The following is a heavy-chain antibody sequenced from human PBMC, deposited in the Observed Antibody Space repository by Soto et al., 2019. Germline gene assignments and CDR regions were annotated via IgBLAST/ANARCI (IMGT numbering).Heavy chain of an antibody. V-gene: IGHV3-15*07. CDR1: GFTFSNAW. J-gene: IGHJ5*02. D-gene: IGHD2-15*01. CDR3: TTAPGVVVVVAATSLWFDP. Sequence: PGGSLRLSCAASGFTFSNAWMNWVRQAPGKGLEWVGRIKSKTDGGTTDYAAPVKGRFTISRDDSKNTLYLQMNSPKTEDTAVYYCTTAPGVVVVVAATSLWFDPWGQGTLVTVSS. CDR2: IKSKTDGGTT.